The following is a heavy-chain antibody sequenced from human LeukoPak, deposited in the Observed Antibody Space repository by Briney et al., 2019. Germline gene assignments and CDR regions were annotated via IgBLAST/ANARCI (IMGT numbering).Heavy chain of an antibody. CDR1: GFTFDDYA. CDR3: AKDTNYYGSGSYHIDY. Sequence: GRSLRLSCAASGFTFDDYAMHWVRQAPGKGLEWVSGISWNSGSIGYADSVKGRFTISRGNAKNSLYLQMNSLRAEDTALYYCAKDTNYYGSGSYHIDYWGQGTLVTVSS. D-gene: IGHD3-10*01. CDR2: ISWNSGSI. V-gene: IGHV3-9*01. J-gene: IGHJ4*02.